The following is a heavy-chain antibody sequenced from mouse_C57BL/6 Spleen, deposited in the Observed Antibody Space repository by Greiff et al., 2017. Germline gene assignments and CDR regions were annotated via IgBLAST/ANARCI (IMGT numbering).Heavy chain of an antibody. J-gene: IGHJ2*01. Sequence: VKLQQSGAELVRPGASVKLSCKASGYTFTDYYINWVKQRPGQGLEWIARIYPGSGNTYYNEKFKGKATLTAEKSSSTAYMQLSSLTSEDSAVYFCARSAYYSNSFDYWGQGTTLTVSS. D-gene: IGHD2-5*01. CDR2: IYPGSGNT. CDR1: GYTFTDYY. CDR3: ARSAYYSNSFDY. V-gene: IGHV1-76*01.